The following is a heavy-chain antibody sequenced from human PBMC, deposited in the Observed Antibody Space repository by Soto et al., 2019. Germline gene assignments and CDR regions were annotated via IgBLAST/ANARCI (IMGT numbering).Heavy chain of an antibody. Sequence: QVQLQESGPGLVKPSETLSLTCSVSGGSISDYYWSWIRQPPGRGLEWIGYIYKSGSTNYNPSLKSRVTISVDTPKNLFSLKPSSVTAADTAVYYCARDQNGSPHFDYWGQGTLVTVSS. J-gene: IGHJ4*02. CDR1: GGSISDYY. V-gene: IGHV4-59*01. D-gene: IGHD1-26*01. CDR2: IYKSGST. CDR3: ARDQNGSPHFDY.